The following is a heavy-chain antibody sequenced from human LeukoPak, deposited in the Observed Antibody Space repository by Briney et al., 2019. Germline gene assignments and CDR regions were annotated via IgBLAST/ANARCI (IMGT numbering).Heavy chain of an antibody. Sequence: GESLKISCKGSGYHFINYWIGWVRQVPGKGLEWMGIIYPRDSETRYRPSFQGQVTILVDKSINAAYLQWSSLKASDTAIYYCATRYGSGTYYPFDYWGQGTLVTVSS. V-gene: IGHV5-51*01. CDR2: IYPRDSET. D-gene: IGHD3-10*01. CDR3: ATRYGSGTYYPFDY. J-gene: IGHJ4*02. CDR1: GYHFINYW.